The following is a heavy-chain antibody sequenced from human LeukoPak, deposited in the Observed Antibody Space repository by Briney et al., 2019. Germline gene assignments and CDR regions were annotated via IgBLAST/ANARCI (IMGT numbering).Heavy chain of an antibody. J-gene: IGHJ4*02. Sequence: GESLKISCKGSGYTFPYYWIAWVRQMPGKGLEWMGIIYPDDSDTRYSPSFQGLVTISADKSITTAYLQWSSLKASDTAMYYCARLRSSSWYTVDYWGQGTLVTVSS. D-gene: IGHD6-13*01. CDR1: GYTFPYYW. V-gene: IGHV5-51*01. CDR3: ARLRSSSWYTVDY. CDR2: IYPDDSDT.